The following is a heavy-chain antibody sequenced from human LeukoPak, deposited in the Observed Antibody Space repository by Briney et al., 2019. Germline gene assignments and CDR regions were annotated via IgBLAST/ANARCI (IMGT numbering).Heavy chain of an antibody. CDR3: ARDHTTYYDILTGYYRGFNWFDP. CDR1: GFTFSSYS. Sequence: PGGSLRLSCAASGFTFSSYSMNWVRQAPGKGLEWVSSISSSSSYIYYADSVKGRFTISRDNAKNSLYLRMNSLRAEDTAVYYCARDHTTYYDILTGYYRGFNWFDPWGQGTLVTVSS. CDR2: ISSSSSYI. D-gene: IGHD3-9*01. J-gene: IGHJ5*02. V-gene: IGHV3-21*01.